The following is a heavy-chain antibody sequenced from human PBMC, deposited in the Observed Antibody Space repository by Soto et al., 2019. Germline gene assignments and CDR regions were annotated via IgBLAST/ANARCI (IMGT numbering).Heavy chain of an antibody. D-gene: IGHD6-19*01. V-gene: IGHV3-7*05. Sequence: EVQLVESGGDLVHPGEPLRLSCAVFGFTFSSYWMGWVRQAPGKGLEWVATIKHDGTETYYVDSVRGRFTISRDNSRNSLYLQMNSLRAEDMAVYYCVRPVRGSASECWGQGTLVTVSS. J-gene: IGHJ4*02. CDR3: VRPVRGSASEC. CDR1: GFTFSSYW. CDR2: IKHDGTET.